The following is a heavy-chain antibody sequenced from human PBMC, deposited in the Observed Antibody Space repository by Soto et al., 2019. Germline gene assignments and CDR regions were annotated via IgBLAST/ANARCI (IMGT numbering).Heavy chain of an antibody. D-gene: IGHD2-21*02. CDR3: ARERGSGPGAYCGGDCYTDY. Sequence: SETLSLTCTVSGGSISSGYYWGWIRQPPGKGLEWIGSIYHSGSTYYNPSLKSRVTISVDTSKNQFSLKLSSVTAADTAVYYCARERGSGPGAYCGGDCYTDYWGQGTLVTVSS. J-gene: IGHJ4*02. CDR2: IYHSGST. CDR1: GGSISSGYY. V-gene: IGHV4-38-2*02.